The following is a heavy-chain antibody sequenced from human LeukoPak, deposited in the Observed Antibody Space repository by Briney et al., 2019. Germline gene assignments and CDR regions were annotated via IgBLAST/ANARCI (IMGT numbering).Heavy chain of an antibody. D-gene: IGHD3-9*01. CDR1: GFTVSSNY. J-gene: IGHJ6*02. Sequence: GGSLRLSYAASGFTVSSNYMSWVRQAPGKGLEWVSVIYSGGSTYYADSVKGRFTISRDNSKNTLYLQMNSLRAEDTAVYYCTRDLMDYDVSTGLHHYYMDVWGQGTTVTVSS. V-gene: IGHV3-53*01. CDR2: IYSGGST. CDR3: TRDLMDYDVSTGLHHYYMDV.